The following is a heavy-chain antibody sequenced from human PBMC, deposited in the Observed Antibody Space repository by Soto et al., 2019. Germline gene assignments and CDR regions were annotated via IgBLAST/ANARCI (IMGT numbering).Heavy chain of an antibody. CDR2: IYYSGST. Sequence: QVQLQESGPGLVKPSETLSLTCTVSGGSISSSYWSWIRQPPGKGLEWIGYIYYSGSTNYNPSLQSRVTISVDTSKNQFSLKLSSETAADTAVYYCARRGMAGTFDYWGQGTLVTVSS. D-gene: IGHD1-26*01. CDR1: GGSISSSY. CDR3: ARRGMAGTFDY. J-gene: IGHJ4*02. V-gene: IGHV4-59*08.